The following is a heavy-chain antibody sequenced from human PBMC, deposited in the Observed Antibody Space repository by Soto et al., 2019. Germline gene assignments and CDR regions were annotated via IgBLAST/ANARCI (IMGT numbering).Heavy chain of an antibody. Sequence: SETLSLTCTVSGNSISTGAYYWSWLRQHPVKGLEWIGHIFYSGNTHYSPSLESRFTISVDTSKNQFSIKLTSVTVADTAVYYCAREGRSAAPQAGFDLWGQGTLVTVSS. J-gene: IGHJ4*02. V-gene: IGHV4-31*03. CDR2: IFYSGNT. D-gene: IGHD3-10*01. CDR3: AREGRSAAPQAGFDL. CDR1: GNSISTGAYY.